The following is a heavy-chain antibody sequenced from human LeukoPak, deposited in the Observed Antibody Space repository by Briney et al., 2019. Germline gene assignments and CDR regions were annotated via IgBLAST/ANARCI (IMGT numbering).Heavy chain of an antibody. CDR1: GYTFTSYD. CDR2: MNPNSGNT. V-gene: IGHV1-8*01. Sequence: GASVKVSCKASGYTFTSYDINWVRQATGQGLEWMGWMNPNSGNTGYAQKFQGRVTMTRDTSISTAYMELSSLRSEDTAVYYCARAPLYYDILTGWVYYYYMDVWGKGTTVTVSS. CDR3: ARAPLYYDILTGWVYYYYMDV. D-gene: IGHD3-9*01. J-gene: IGHJ6*03.